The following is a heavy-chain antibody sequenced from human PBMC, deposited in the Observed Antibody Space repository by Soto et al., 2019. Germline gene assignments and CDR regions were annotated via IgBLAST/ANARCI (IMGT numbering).Heavy chain of an antibody. J-gene: IGHJ4*02. V-gene: IGHV4-59*01. CDR3: AGLRGYAGSPIDY. CDR2: ISHSGNT. D-gene: IGHD2-15*01. CDR1: GGSIISGY. Sequence: SETLSLTCTVSGGSIISGYWSWIRQPPGKGLEWIGYISHSGNTNYNPSVKSRVTLSVDTPKNQFSLRLSSVTTADTAVYYCAGLRGYAGSPIDYWGQGTLVTVSS.